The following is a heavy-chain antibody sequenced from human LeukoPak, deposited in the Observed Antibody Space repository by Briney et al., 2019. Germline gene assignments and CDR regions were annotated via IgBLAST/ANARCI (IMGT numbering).Heavy chain of an antibody. CDR3: ASQRDDSSGYYYFQH. CDR1: GGSISSYY. V-gene: IGHV4-59*01. D-gene: IGHD3-22*01. Sequence: PSETLSLTCTVSGGSISSYYWSWIRQPPGKGLEWIGYIYYSGSTNYNPSLKSRVTISVDSYKKQFSLKLSSVTAADTAVYYCASQRDDSSGYYYFQHWGQGTLVTVSS. CDR2: IYYSGST. J-gene: IGHJ1*01.